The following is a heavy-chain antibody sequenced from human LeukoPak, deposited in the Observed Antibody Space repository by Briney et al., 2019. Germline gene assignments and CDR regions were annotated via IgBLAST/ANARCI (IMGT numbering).Heavy chain of an antibody. Sequence: GRSLRLSCAASGFIFSSYAIHWVRQAPGKGLDWVAVISYDGSNKYYADSVKGRFTISRDNSKNTLYLQVNSLRAEDTAVYYCANTRGYGYYFNYWGQGTLVTVSS. D-gene: IGHD2-15*01. CDR3: ANTRGYGYYFNY. J-gene: IGHJ4*02. V-gene: IGHV3-30*04. CDR1: GFIFSSYA. CDR2: ISYDGSNK.